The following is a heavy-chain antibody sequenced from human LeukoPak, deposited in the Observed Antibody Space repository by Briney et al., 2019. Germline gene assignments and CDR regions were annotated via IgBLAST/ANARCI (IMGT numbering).Heavy chain of an antibody. CDR2: IKQDGSEK. Sequence: GSLRLSCAASGFTFSAYWMSWVRQAPGKGLEWVANIKQDGSEKYYVDSVKGRFTISRDNAKNSLSLQMNSLRAEDTAVYYCARGNPGPSRFRYFDWTKGRHYYYYYYMDVWGKGTTVTISS. V-gene: IGHV3-7*01. CDR3: ARGNPGPSRFRYFDWTKGRHYYYYYYMDV. CDR1: GFTFSAYW. D-gene: IGHD3-9*01. J-gene: IGHJ6*03.